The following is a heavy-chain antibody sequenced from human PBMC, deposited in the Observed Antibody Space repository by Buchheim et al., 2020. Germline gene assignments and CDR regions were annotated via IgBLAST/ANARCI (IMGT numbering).Heavy chain of an antibody. D-gene: IGHD2-2*01. CDR3: ARGLPAAIPYYGMDV. V-gene: IGHV4-30-2*01. CDR1: GGSISSGGYS. J-gene: IGHJ6*02. Sequence: QLQLQESGSGLVKPSQTLSLTCAVSGGSISSGGYSWSWIRQPPGKGLEWIGYLYHSGSTYYNPSLKSRVTISIARSKNPFSLKLSSVTAADTAVYYCARGLPAAIPYYGMDVWGQGTT. CDR2: LYHSGST.